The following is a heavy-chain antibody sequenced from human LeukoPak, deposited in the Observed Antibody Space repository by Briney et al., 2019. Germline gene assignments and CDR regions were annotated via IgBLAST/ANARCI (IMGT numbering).Heavy chain of an antibody. V-gene: IGHV3-21*01. J-gene: IGHJ3*02. CDR3: ARDRVVPAAMNAFDI. CDR1: GFTFSSYS. Sequence: GGSLRLSCAASGFTFSSYSMNWVRRAPGKGLEWVSSISGSSSYIYYADSVKGRFTISRDNAKNSLYLQMNSLRAEDTAVYYCARDRVVPAAMNAFDIWGQGTMVTVSS. D-gene: IGHD2-2*01. CDR2: ISGSSSYI.